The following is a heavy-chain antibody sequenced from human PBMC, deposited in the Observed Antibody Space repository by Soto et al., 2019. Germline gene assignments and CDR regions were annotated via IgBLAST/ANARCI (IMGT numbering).Heavy chain of an antibody. Sequence: ASVKVSCKASGYTFTGYYMHWVRQAPGQGLEWMGWINPNSGGTNYAQKFQGWVTMTRDTSISTAYMELSRLRSDDTAVYYCARARGGGTVDTAMVTAFDIWGQGTMVTVSS. CDR2: INPNSGGT. CDR1: GYTFTGYY. V-gene: IGHV1-2*04. CDR3: ARARGGGTVDTAMVTAFDI. J-gene: IGHJ3*02. D-gene: IGHD5-18*01.